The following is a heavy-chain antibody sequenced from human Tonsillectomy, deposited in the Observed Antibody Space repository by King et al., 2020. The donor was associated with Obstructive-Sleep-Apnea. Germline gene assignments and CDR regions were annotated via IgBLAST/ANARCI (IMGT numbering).Heavy chain of an antibody. CDR1: GFTFSSFA. J-gene: IGHJ6*02. D-gene: IGHD3-3*01. CDR2: ISGSGGNT. CDR3: AKEERITIFGVAPYGMDV. Sequence: VQLVESGGGLVPPGGSLRLSCAASGFTFSSFAMSWVRPAPGKGLGWVSGISGSGGNTYYEDSVKGRFTLSRDNSKNTPYLQMNSLRAEDTAGYYCAKEERITIFGVAPYGMDVWGQGTTVTVSS. V-gene: IGHV3-23*04.